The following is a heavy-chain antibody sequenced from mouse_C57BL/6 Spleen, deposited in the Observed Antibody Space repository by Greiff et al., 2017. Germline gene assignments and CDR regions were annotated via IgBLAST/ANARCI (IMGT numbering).Heavy chain of an antibody. CDR3: ARSDYDYGGVFAY. CDR1: GYTFTSYG. V-gene: IGHV1-81*01. Sequence: QVQLKESGAELARPGASVKLSCKASGYTFTSYGISWVKQRTGQGLEWIGEIYPRSGNTYYNEKFKGKATLTADKSSSTAYMELRSLTSEDSAVYFCARSDYDYGGVFAYWGQGTLVTVSA. J-gene: IGHJ3*01. D-gene: IGHD2-4*01. CDR2: IYPRSGNT.